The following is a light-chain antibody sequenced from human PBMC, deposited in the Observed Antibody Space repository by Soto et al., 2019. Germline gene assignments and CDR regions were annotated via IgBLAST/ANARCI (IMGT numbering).Light chain of an antibody. CDR3: HQYGSSPLT. Sequence: EIVLTQSPGTLSLSPGERATLSCRASQSVSSGYLAWYQQKPGQAPRLLINGASSRATGIPDRFSGSGSGTDFTLIISRLEPEDFAVYYCHQYGSSPLTFGGGTKVEIK. CDR1: QSVSSGY. V-gene: IGKV3-20*01. CDR2: GAS. J-gene: IGKJ4*01.